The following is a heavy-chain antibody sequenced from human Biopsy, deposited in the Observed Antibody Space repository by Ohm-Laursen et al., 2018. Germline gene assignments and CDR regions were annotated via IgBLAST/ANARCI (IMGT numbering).Heavy chain of an antibody. CDR3: AADINVWNVNY. CDR2: FAPENGKT. J-gene: IGHJ4*02. CDR1: GYTLTELS. Sequence: ASVKVSCKVSGYTLTELSMHWVRQAPGKGLEWMGGFAPENGKTVYAQNFQARVSMTEDTSTDTAYMELRSLRSEDTAVYYCAADINVWNVNYWGQGTQVTVPS. V-gene: IGHV1-24*01. D-gene: IGHD1-1*01.